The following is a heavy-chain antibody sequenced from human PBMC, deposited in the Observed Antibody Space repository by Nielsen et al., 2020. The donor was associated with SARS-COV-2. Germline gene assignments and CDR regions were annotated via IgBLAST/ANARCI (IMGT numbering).Heavy chain of an antibody. CDR1: GYTLTELS. J-gene: IGHJ4*02. D-gene: IGHD6-19*01. CDR2: FDPADGET. Sequence: ASVKVSCKVSGYTLTELSMHWVRQAPGKGLEWMGGFDPADGETIYAQKFQGRVTMTEDTSTDTAYMELSSLRSEDTAVYYCATSHSVLAGHLFDYWGQGTLVTVSS. CDR3: ATSHSVLAGHLFDY. V-gene: IGHV1-24*01.